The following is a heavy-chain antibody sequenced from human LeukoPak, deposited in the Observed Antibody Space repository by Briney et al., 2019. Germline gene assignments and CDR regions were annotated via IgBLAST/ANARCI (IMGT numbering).Heavy chain of an antibody. CDR2: ISTNTGNP. CDR3: ARDYAGYSSSWVY. V-gene: IGHV7-4-1*02. Sequence: ASVKVSCKASGYTFTRYAINWVRQAPGQGLELMGWISTNTGNPTYAQGFTGRFVFSLDTSVNTAYLQISSLKAEDTAVYYCARDYAGYSSSWVYWGQGTLVTVSS. J-gene: IGHJ4*02. D-gene: IGHD6-13*01. CDR1: GYTFTRYA.